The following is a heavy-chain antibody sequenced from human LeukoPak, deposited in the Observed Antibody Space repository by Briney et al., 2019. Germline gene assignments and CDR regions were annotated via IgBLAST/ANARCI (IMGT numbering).Heavy chain of an antibody. J-gene: IGHJ4*02. V-gene: IGHV3-30*02. D-gene: IGHD3-16*01. CDR1: GFTFSSYG. Sequence: PGGSLRLSCAASGFTFSSYGMHWVRQAPGKGLEWVAFIRYDGSNKYYADSVKGRFTISRDNSKNTLYLQMNSLRAEDTAVYYCAKDKAWVGYPPGEGTTQYYFDYWGQGTLVTVSS. CDR3: AKDKAWVGYPPGEGTTQYYFDY. CDR2: IRYDGSNK.